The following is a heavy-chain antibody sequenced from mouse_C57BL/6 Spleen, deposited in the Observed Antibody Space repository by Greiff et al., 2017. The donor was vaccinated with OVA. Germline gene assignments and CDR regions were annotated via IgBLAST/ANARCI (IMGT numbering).Heavy chain of an antibody. D-gene: IGHD1-1*01. CDR1: GYSITSGYY. CDR3: ARDRIYYYGIDY. Sequence: EVKLMESGPGLVKPSQSLSLTCSVTGYSITSGYYWNWIRQFPGNKLEWMGYISYDGSNNYNPSLKNRISITRDTSKNQFFLKLNSVTTEDTATYYCARDRIYYYGIDYWGQGTTLTVSS. J-gene: IGHJ2*01. CDR2: ISYDGSN. V-gene: IGHV3-6*01.